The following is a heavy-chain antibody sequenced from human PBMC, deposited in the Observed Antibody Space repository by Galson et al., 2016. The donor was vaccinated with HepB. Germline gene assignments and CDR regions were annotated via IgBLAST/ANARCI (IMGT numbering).Heavy chain of an antibody. CDR2: INGDDNGGGIGP. Sequence: SLRLSCAGSGFTFSDYAMTWVRQAPGKGLEWVSSINGDDNGGGIGPYYADSVKGRFTISRDNYKNTLYLQMDSLRAEDTAVYYCAKCLWVRGVYPFDPWGQGTLVTVSS. J-gene: IGHJ5*02. V-gene: IGHV3-23*01. CDR1: GFTFSDYA. D-gene: IGHD3-10*01. CDR3: AKCLWVRGVYPFDP.